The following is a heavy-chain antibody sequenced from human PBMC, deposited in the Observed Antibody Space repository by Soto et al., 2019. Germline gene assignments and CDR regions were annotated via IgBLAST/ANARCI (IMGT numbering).Heavy chain of an antibody. CDR3: ARVRTISYGSGSYSDY. D-gene: IGHD3-10*01. V-gene: IGHV3-21*01. CDR2: ISSSSSYI. J-gene: IGHJ4*02. CDR1: GFTFSSYS. Sequence: EVQLVESGGGLVKPGGSLRLSCAASGFTFSSYSMNWVRQAPGKGLEWVSSISSSSSYIYYADSVKGRFTISRDNAKNSLYLQMNSLRAEDTXVXYCARVRTISYGSGSYSDYWGQGTLVTVSS.